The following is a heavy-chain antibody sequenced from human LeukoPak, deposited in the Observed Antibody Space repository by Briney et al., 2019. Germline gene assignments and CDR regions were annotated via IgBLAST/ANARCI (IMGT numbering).Heavy chain of an antibody. Sequence: GGSLRLSCAASGFTVSSNYMSWVRQAPGKGLEWVSVIYRGGSTYYADSVKGRFTISRDNSKNTLYLQMNSLTAEDTAVYYCARDDYGDQTDYWGQGTLVTVSS. V-gene: IGHV3-66*01. CDR3: ARDDYGDQTDY. J-gene: IGHJ4*02. CDR1: GFTVSSNY. D-gene: IGHD4-17*01. CDR2: IYRGGST.